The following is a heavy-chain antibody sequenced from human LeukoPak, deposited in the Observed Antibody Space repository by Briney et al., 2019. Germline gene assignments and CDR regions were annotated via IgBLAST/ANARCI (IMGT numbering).Heavy chain of an antibody. J-gene: IGHJ4*02. CDR2: VSSGHHA. D-gene: IGHD5-18*01. Sequence: GGSLRLSCTASGFTLGGHDMHWLRQTTGGGLEWVAAVSSGHHAFYADSVQGRFAVSRVDGKNSLYLQMNSLRAGDTAVYYCVREARGYHYTYFDYWGQGSLVTVSS. CDR3: VREARGYHYTYFDY. V-gene: IGHV3-13*01. CDR1: GFTLGGHD.